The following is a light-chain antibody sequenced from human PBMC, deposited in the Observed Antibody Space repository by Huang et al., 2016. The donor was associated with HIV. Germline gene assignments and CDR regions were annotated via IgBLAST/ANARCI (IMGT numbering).Light chain of an antibody. Sequence: DIVMTQSPDSLAVSLGERATINCKSSQSLLYNSNNNNYLAWYQQKPGQPPNLIIYWASSRNSGVPDRFSGSGSETDFTLTISSLQAEDVAVYYCQQHYSSPPTFGQGTKLEIK. V-gene: IGKV4-1*01. CDR2: WAS. J-gene: IGKJ2*01. CDR1: QSLLYNSNNNNY. CDR3: QQHYSSPPT.